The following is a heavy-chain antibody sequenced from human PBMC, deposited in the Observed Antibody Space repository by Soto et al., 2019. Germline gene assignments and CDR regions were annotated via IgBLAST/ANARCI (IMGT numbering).Heavy chain of an antibody. Sequence: ASGPTLVNPTETLTLTCTVSGFSLSNARMGVSWIRQPPGKALEWLAHIFSNDEKSYSTSLKSRLTISKDTSKSQVVLTMTNMDPVDTATYYCARISIFGVVSLYYGMDVWGQGTTVTVSS. CDR1: GFSLSNARMG. V-gene: IGHV2-26*01. CDR3: ARISIFGVVSLYYGMDV. D-gene: IGHD3-3*01. J-gene: IGHJ6*02. CDR2: IFSNDEK.